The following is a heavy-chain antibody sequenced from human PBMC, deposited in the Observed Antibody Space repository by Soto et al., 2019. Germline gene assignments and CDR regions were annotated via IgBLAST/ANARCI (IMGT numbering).Heavy chain of an antibody. Sequence: EVQLVQSGAEVKKPGESLKISCKGSGYSFTSYWIGWVRQMPGKGLEWMGIIYPGDSDTRYSPSFQGQVTISADKSISTAYLQWSSLKASDTAMYYCARSQSYCCSTSCYAGPFDYWGQGTLVTVSS. V-gene: IGHV5-51*03. J-gene: IGHJ4*02. CDR3: ARSQSYCCSTSCYAGPFDY. CDR2: IYPGDSDT. CDR1: GYSFTSYW. D-gene: IGHD2-2*01.